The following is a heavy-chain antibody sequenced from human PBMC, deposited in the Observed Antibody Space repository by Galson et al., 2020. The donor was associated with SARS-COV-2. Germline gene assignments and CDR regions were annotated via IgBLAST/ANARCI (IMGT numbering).Heavy chain of an antibody. CDR1: GGSISSYY. D-gene: IGHD4-17*01. CDR3: ARRRVDGDYWGLVIKRDYGMDV. J-gene: IGHJ6*02. V-gene: IGHV4-59*08. Sequence: SETLSLTCTVSGGSISSYYWSWIRQPPGKGLEWIGYIYYSGSTNYNPSLKSRVTISVDTSKNQFSLKLSSVTAADTAVYYCARRRVDGDYWGLVIKRDYGMDVWGQGTTVTVSS. CDR2: IYYSGST.